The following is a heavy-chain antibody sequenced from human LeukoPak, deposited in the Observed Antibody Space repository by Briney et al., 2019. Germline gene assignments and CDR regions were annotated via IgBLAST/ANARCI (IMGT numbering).Heavy chain of an antibody. Sequence: PGGSLRLSCAASGFTFSSYGMHWVRQAPGKGLEGVAFIRYDGSNKYYADSVKGRFTISRDNSKNKLSLQMNCMTAADTAVYYCAKDRSNCEVIDYWGRKTLVSVSS. CDR3: AKDRSNCEVIDY. CDR2: IRYDGSNK. CDR1: GFTFSSYG. V-gene: IGHV3-30*02. J-gene: IGHJ4*02. D-gene: IGHD4-11*01.